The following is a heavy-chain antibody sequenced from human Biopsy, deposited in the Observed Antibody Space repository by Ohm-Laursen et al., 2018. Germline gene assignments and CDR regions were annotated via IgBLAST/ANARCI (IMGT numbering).Heavy chain of an antibody. V-gene: IGHV1-69*04. CDR3: AADADGYYTEFDY. Sequence: SVKVSCKASGGPSSNYAFSWVRQAPGQGLEWVGRIVPILGHLNYAQRFQGRVSITADKSTTYVYMELSRLTSGDTAVYYCAADADGYYTEFDYWGPGTLVTGSS. D-gene: IGHD3-3*01. CDR2: IVPILGHL. J-gene: IGHJ4*02. CDR1: GGPSSNYA.